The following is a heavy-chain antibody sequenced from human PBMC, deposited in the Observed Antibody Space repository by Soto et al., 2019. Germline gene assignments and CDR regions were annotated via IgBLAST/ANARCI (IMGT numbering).Heavy chain of an antibody. CDR3: ARANPVYSSWSVRSADVDY. D-gene: IGHD6-6*01. V-gene: IGHV4-30-4*01. J-gene: IGHJ4*02. CDR1: GGSISSGDCY. Sequence: QVQLQESGPGLVKPSQTLSLTCTVSGGSISSGDCYWSWIRQPPGKGLEWIGCIYYSGSTYYNPYLKHRLTISVDPSTNQFSLKLSSVPAADAAVYYCARANPVYSSWSVRSADVDYWGQGTLVTVSS. CDR2: IYYSGST.